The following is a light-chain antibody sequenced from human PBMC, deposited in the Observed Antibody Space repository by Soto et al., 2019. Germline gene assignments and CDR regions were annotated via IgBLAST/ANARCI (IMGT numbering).Light chain of an antibody. CDR1: SSDVGGYNY. CDR3: SSYTSSSTAV. V-gene: IGLV2-14*01. CDR2: EVS. J-gene: IGLJ7*01. Sequence: QSALTQPVSVSGSPGQSITISCTGTSSDVGGYNYVSWYQQHPGKAPKLMIYEVSNRPSGVSNRFSGSKSGNTASLTISGLQAEDEADYYCSSYTSSSTAVFGGGTQLTVL.